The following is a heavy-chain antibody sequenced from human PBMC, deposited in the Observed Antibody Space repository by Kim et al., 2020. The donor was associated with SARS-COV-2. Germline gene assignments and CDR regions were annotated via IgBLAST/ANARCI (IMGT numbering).Heavy chain of an antibody. D-gene: IGHD1-26*01. CDR3: ARDLLVGATSYGMDV. Sequence: GGSLRLSCAASGFTFSSYGMHWVRQAPGKGLEWVAVIWYDGSNKYYADSVKGRFTISRDNSKNTLYLQMTSLRAEDTAVYYCARDLLVGATSYGMDVWGQGTTVTVPS. CDR1: GFTFSSYG. CDR2: IWYDGSNK. J-gene: IGHJ6*02. V-gene: IGHV3-33*01.